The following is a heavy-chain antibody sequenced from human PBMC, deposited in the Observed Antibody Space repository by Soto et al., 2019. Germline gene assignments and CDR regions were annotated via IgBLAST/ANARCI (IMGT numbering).Heavy chain of an antibody. CDR3: ARLGGDYDFCSGYYSGWFDP. D-gene: IGHD3-3*01. Sequence: QLQLQESGPGLVKPSETLSLTCTVSGGSISSSSYYWGWIRQPPGKGLEWIGSIYYSGSTYYNPAPKSRFTISVATSKNPFSLKLSSVPAADTAVYYCARLGGDYDFCSGYYSGWFDPWGQGTLVTVSS. CDR2: IYYSGST. J-gene: IGHJ5*02. CDR1: GGSISSSSYY. V-gene: IGHV4-39*01.